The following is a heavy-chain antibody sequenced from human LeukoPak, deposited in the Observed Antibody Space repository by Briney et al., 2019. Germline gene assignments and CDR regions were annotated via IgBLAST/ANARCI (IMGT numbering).Heavy chain of an antibody. CDR2: INAGNGNT. CDR1: GYTFTSHA. V-gene: IGHV1-3*01. Sequence: ASVKVSCKASGYTFTSHAMHWVRQAPGQRLEWMGWINAGNGNTKYSQKFQGRVTITRDTSASTAYMELSSLRSEDTAVYYCARDSGGNYYYYGMDVWGQGTTVTVSS. CDR3: ARDSGGNYYYYGMDV. J-gene: IGHJ6*02. D-gene: IGHD2-15*01.